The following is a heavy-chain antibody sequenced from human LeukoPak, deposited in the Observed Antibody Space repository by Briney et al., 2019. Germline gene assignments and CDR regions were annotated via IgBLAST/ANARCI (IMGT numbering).Heavy chain of an antibody. CDR1: GGSISSSSYY. Sequence: TSETLSLTCTVSGGSISSSSYYWGWIRQPPGKGLEWIGEINHSGSTNYNPSLESRVTISVDTSKNHFSLKLSSVTAADTAVYYCASGQYYDLWSGYYVDWGQGTLVTVSA. CDR2: INHSGST. V-gene: IGHV4-39*02. CDR3: ASGQYYDLWSGYYVD. D-gene: IGHD3-3*01. J-gene: IGHJ4*02.